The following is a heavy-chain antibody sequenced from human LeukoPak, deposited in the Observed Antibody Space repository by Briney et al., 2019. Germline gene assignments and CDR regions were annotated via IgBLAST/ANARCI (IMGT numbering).Heavy chain of an antibody. J-gene: IGHJ4*02. CDR2: IYYSGST. Sequence: SETLSLTCTVSGGSISSYYWSWIRQPPGKGLEGIGYIYYSGSTNYNPSLKSRVTMSLDTSENHFSLKLSSVTAADTAVYYCGSFSDYRGNFFDSWGQGTLVTVSS. CDR3: GSFSDYRGNFFDS. CDR1: GGSISSYY. V-gene: IGHV4-59*08. D-gene: IGHD4-23*01.